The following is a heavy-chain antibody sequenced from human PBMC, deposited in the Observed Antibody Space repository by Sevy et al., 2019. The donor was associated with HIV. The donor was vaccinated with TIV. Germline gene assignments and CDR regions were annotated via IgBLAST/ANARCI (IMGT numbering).Heavy chain of an antibody. Sequence: GGSLRLSCAASGFTFSNYWMSWVRQAPGKGLEWVANIKRGGSEKYYVASVKGLFTISRDNAKTSLYLQMNSLRVEDTAMYYCARDCSSANCLWGMDVWGQGTMFTVSS. CDR3: ARDCSSANCLWGMDV. CDR1: GFTFSNYW. J-gene: IGHJ6*02. CDR2: IKRGGSEK. D-gene: IGHD2-2*01. V-gene: IGHV3-7*03.